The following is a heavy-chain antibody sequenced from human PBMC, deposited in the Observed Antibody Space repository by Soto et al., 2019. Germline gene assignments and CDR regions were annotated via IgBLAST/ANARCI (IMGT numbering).Heavy chain of an antibody. Sequence: SETLSLTCTVSGGSISSGDYYWSWIRQPPGKGLEWIGYIYYSGSTYYNPSLKSRVTISVDTSKNQFSLKLSSVTAADTAVYYCARTRITIFGVVIHHYYFDYWGQGTLVTVSS. CDR1: GGSISSGDYY. CDR2: IYYSGST. J-gene: IGHJ4*02. D-gene: IGHD3-3*01. V-gene: IGHV4-30-4*01. CDR3: ARTRITIFGVVIHHYYFDY.